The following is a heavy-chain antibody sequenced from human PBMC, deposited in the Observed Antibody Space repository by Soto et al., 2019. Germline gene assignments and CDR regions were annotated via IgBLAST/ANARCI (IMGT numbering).Heavy chain of an antibody. V-gene: IGHV3-30*18. D-gene: IGHD3-22*01. CDR3: AKADYDSSGYYGDYFDY. Sequence: PWGSLRLSCAASGFTFISYGIHFFRHSPFKWLEWVAVISYDGSNKYYADSVKGRFTISRDNSKNTLYLQMNSLRAEDTAVYYCAKADYDSSGYYGDYFDYWGQGTLVTVSS. J-gene: IGHJ4*02. CDR2: ISYDGSNK. CDR1: GFTFISYG.